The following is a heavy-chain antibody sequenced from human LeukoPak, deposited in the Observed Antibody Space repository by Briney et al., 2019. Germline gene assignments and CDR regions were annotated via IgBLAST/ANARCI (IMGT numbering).Heavy chain of an antibody. V-gene: IGHV4-39*07. CDR3: AGDRVRYYYMDV. CDR1: GDSISSGSYS. D-gene: IGHD3-10*01. Sequence: PSETLSLTCAVSGDSISSGSYSWSWIRQPAGKGLEWIGSIYYSGDTYYNPSLKSRVTISVDTSKNQFSLKLSSVTAADTAVYYCAGDRVRYYYMDVWGKGTTVTVSS. J-gene: IGHJ6*03. CDR2: IYYSGDT.